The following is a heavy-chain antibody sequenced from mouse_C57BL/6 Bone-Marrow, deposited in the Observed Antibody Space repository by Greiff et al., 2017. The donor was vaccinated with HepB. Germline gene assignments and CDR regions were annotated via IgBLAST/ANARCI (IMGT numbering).Heavy chain of an antibody. CDR3: ARWDGYWFAY. CDR2: INPSSGYT. V-gene: IGHV1-4*01. CDR1: GYTFTSYT. Sequence: VQLQQSGAELARPGASVKMSCKASGYTFTSYTMHWVKQRPGQGLEWIGYINPSSGYTKYNQKFKDKATLTADKSSSTAYMQLSSLPSEDSAVYYCARWDGYWFAYWGQGTLVTVSA. J-gene: IGHJ3*01. D-gene: IGHD2-3*01.